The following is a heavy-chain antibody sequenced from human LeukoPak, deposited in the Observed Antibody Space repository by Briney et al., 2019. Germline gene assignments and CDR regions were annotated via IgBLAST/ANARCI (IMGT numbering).Heavy chain of an antibody. CDR1: GYTFTSYG. D-gene: IGHD2-21*01. V-gene: IGHV1-18*01. CDR3: ARLFGDYYFDY. J-gene: IGHJ4*02. Sequence: ASVKVSCKASGYTFTSYGISWVRQAPGQGLEWMGWISAYNGHTNYAQKVQGRVTMTIDTSTSTAYMELRSLRSDDTAVYYCARLFGDYYFDYWGQGTLVTVSS. CDR2: ISAYNGHT.